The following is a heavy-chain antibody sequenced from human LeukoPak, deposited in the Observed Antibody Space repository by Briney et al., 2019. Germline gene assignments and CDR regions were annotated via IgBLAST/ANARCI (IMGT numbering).Heavy chain of an antibody. Sequence: PSEALSLTCTVSGGSISSYYWSWIRQPPGKGLEWIGSIYYSGSIYYNPSLKSRVTISVDTSKNQFSLKLSSVTAADTAVYYCARDDCSSTSCSPGTPDWFDPWGQGTLVTVSS. CDR1: GGSISSYY. CDR2: IYYSGSI. D-gene: IGHD2-2*01. V-gene: IGHV4-59*12. J-gene: IGHJ5*02. CDR3: ARDDCSSTSCSPGTPDWFDP.